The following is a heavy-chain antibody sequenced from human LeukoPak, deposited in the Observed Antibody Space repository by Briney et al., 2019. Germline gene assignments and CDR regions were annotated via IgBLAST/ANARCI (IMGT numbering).Heavy chain of an antibody. D-gene: IGHD3/OR15-3a*01. Sequence: PSETLSLTCTVSGGSISSGSYYWSWIRQPAGKGLEWIGRIYTSGSTNYNPSLKSRVTISVDTSKNQFSLKLTSVTAADTAVYYCARDWTRATRYFDLWGRGTLVTVSS. CDR2: IYTSGST. CDR3: ARDWTRATRYFDL. CDR1: GGSISSGSYY. V-gene: IGHV4-61*02. J-gene: IGHJ2*01.